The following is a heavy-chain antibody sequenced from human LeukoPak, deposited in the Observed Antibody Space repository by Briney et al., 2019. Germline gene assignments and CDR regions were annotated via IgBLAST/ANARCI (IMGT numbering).Heavy chain of an antibody. CDR2: INWNGGST. CDR1: GFTFDDYG. CDR3: ASVPTMIVSGYMDV. D-gene: IGHD3-22*01. V-gene: IGHV3-20*04. J-gene: IGHJ6*03. Sequence: GGSLRLSCAASGFTFDDYGMSWVRQAPGKGLEWVSGINWNGGSTGYADSVKGRLTISRDNAKNSLYLQMNSLRAEDTALYYCASVPTMIVSGYMDVWGKGTTVTVSS.